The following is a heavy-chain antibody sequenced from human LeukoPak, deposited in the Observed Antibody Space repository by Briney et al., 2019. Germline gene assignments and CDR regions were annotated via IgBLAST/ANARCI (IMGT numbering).Heavy chain of an antibody. D-gene: IGHD4-17*01. CDR1: GFTFSSFG. Sequence: GGSLRLSCAAAGFTFSSFGFNWVRQAPGKGLEWISYISSSSSTITYADSVRGRFTISRDNAKKSLYLQMSSLRAEDTAVYYCVRETTGLDYWGQGTLVTVSS. V-gene: IGHV3-48*01. CDR3: VRETTGLDY. J-gene: IGHJ4*02. CDR2: ISSSSSTI.